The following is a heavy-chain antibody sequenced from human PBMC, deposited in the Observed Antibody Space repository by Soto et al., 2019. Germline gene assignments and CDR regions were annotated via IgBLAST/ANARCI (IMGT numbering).Heavy chain of an antibody. CDR2: IYSGGST. V-gene: IGHV3-53*01. CDR1: GFTVSSNY. Sequence: ASLTLSFAASGFTVSSNYMSWFRQAPGKGLEWVSVIYSGGSTYYADSVKGRFTISRDNSKNTLYLQMNSLRAEDTAVYYCARDQGLRYFDCWGQGTLVTVSS. D-gene: IGHD3-9*01. J-gene: IGHJ4*02. CDR3: ARDQGLRYFDC.